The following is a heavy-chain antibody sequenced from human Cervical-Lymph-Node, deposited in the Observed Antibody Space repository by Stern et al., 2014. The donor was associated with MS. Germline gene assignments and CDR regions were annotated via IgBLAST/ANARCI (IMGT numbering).Heavy chain of an antibody. CDR3: AREVLSSGWFNWFDP. D-gene: IGHD6-19*01. CDR1: GGSFSGYY. CDR2: INHSGST. J-gene: IGHJ5*02. V-gene: IGHV4-34*01. Sequence: QVQLQQWGAGLLKPSETLSLTCAVYGGSFSGYYWSWIRQPPGKGLEWLGEINHSGSTNYNPSLKSRVTISVDTSKNQFSLKLSSVTAADTAVYYCAREVLSSGWFNWFDPWGQGTLVTVSS.